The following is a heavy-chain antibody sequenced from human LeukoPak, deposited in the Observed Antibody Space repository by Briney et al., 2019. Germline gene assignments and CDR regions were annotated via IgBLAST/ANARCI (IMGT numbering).Heavy chain of an antibody. CDR2: MNPNSGNT. CDR3: ARGPRRYSSSWYVQNY. V-gene: IGHV1-8*01. Sequence: ASVNVSCKASGYTFTSYDINWVRQATGQGLEWMGWMNPNSGNTGYAQKFQGRVTMTRNTYISTASMELSSLSCEDTAVYYCARGPRRYSSSWYVQNYWGQGTLVTVSS. J-gene: IGHJ4*02. CDR1: GYTFTSYD. D-gene: IGHD6-13*01.